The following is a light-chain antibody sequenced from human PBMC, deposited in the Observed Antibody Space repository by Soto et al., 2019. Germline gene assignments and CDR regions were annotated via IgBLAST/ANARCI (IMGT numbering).Light chain of an antibody. V-gene: IGKV3-20*01. CDR3: QQYGSSPPWT. CDR1: QSVSSSY. Sequence: EIVLTQSPGTLSLSPWERATLSCRASQSVSSSYLAWYQQKPGQAPRLLIYGASSRATGIPDRFSGSGSGTDFTLTINRLEPEDFAVYYCQQYGSSPPWTFGQGTKVDIK. CDR2: GAS. J-gene: IGKJ1*01.